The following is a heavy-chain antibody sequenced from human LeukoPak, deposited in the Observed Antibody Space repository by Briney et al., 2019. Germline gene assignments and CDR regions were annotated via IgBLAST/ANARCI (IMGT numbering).Heavy chain of an antibody. CDR1: GYTFTGYY. CDR3: ARDAGPVDDAFDI. D-gene: IGHD6-13*01. J-gene: IGHJ3*02. V-gene: IGHV1-2*02. Sequence: ASVKVSCKASGYTFTGYYMHWVRQAPGQGLEWMGWINPNSGGTNYAQKFQGRVTMARDTSISTAYMELRRLRSDDTAVYYSARDAGPVDDAFDIWGQGTMVTVSS. CDR2: INPNSGGT.